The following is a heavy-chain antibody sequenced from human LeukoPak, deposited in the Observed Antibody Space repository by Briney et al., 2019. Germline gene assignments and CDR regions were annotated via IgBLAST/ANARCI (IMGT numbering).Heavy chain of an antibody. Sequence: GGSLRLSCAAAGFIFRNFWMGWVRQAPGKGLEWVASINEDGSEIYYVDSVKGRFTISRDNAKNSLYLQMNIIRAEDTAVFYCLSGPGHCGQGTLVTVSS. CDR3: LSGPGH. J-gene: IGHJ4*02. CDR1: GFIFRNFW. V-gene: IGHV3-7*01. CDR2: INEDGSEI.